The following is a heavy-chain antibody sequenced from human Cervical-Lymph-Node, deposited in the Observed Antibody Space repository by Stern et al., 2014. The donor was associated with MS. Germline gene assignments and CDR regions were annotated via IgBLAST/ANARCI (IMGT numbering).Heavy chain of an antibody. CDR3: AKGGSGSYLD. CDR1: GFVFRRYA. V-gene: IGHV3-30*04. CDR2: ISYDGRDK. D-gene: IGHD1-26*01. J-gene: IGHJ4*02. Sequence: VQLVESGGGVVQPGRSLRLFCAASGFVFRRYALHWVRLAPGKGMEWVALISYDGRDKYYTDSVKGRFTVSRDNSNNTVDLEMNSLRLEDTAVYYCAKGGSGSYLDWGQGSLVTVSS.